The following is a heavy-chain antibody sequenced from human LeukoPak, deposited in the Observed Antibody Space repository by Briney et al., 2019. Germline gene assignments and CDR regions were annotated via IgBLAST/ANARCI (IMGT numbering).Heavy chain of an antibody. V-gene: IGHV1-18*01. CDR2: ISAYNGNT. CDR3: ARTGRYGSGTNAFDI. D-gene: IGHD3-10*01. J-gene: IGHJ3*02. CDR1: GYTFTSYG. Sequence: ASVKVSCKASGYTFTSYGISWVRQAPGQGLEWMGWISAYNGNTIYAQKLQGRVTMTTDTSTSTAYMELRSLRSDDTAVYYCARTGRYGSGTNAFDIWGQGTMVTVSS.